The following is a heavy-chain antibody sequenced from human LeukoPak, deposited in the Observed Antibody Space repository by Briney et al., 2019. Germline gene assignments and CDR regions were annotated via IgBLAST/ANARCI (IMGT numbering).Heavy chain of an antibody. V-gene: IGHV1-18*01. CDR2: ISAYSGNT. Sequence: ASVKVSCKASGYTFTSYGISWVRQAPGQGLEWMGWISAYSGNTNYAQKFQGRVTITTDESTSTAYMELSSLRSEDTAVYYCARDLKYYDILTGYFSGPAFDIWGQGTMVTVSS. J-gene: IGHJ3*02. D-gene: IGHD3-9*01. CDR3: ARDLKYYDILTGYFSGPAFDI. CDR1: GYTFTSYG.